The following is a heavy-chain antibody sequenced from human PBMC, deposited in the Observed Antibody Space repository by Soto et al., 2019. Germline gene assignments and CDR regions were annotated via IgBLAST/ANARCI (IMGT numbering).Heavy chain of an antibody. D-gene: IGHD5-18*01. CDR3: ARGETAMVYFDY. V-gene: IGHV4-30-4*01. CDR1: CGSIIRGDYY. Sequence: SETLSAICTFSCGSIIRGDYYWSWIRQPPVKGLEWLGYIYYSGSTYYNPSLKSRVTISVDTSKNQFSLEMSSVTAPDTAVYYCARGETAMVYFDYWGQGTLGTVSS. J-gene: IGHJ4*02. CDR2: IYYSGST.